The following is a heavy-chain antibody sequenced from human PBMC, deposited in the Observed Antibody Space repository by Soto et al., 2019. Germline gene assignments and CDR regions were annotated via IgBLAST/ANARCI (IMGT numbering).Heavy chain of an antibody. CDR1: GYSFTSYW. D-gene: IGHD3-3*01. J-gene: IGHJ6*02. Sequence: GESLKISCKGSGYSFTSYWIGWVRQMPGKGLEWMGIIYPGDSDTRYSPSFQGQVTISADKSISTAYLQWSSLKASDTAMYYCARDRWSKDPYYYYGMDVWGQGTTVTVSS. CDR2: IYPGDSDT. V-gene: IGHV5-51*01. CDR3: ARDRWSKDPYYYYGMDV.